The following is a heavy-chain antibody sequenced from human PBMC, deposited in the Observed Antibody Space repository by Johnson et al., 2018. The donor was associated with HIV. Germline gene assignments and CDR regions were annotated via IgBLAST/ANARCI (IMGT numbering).Heavy chain of an antibody. CDR2: ISYDGSDK. CDR1: GFTFSSYA. D-gene: IGHD3-22*01. J-gene: IGHJ3*02. V-gene: IGHV3-30*04. Sequence: QVQLVESGGGVVQPGRSLRLSCAASGFTFSSYAMHWVRQAPGKGLEWVAVISYDGSDKYYADSVKGRFTISRDNSKNTLYLQMNSLRAEDTAVYYCTRELGEAEYSDSGGDAFDIWGQGTMVTVSS. CDR3: TRELGEAEYSDSGGDAFDI.